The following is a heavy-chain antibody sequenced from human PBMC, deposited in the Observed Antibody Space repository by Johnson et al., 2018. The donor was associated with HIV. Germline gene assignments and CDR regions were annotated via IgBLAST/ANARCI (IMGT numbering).Heavy chain of an antibody. CDR1: GFTFSSYA. CDR2: ISYDGSNK. J-gene: IGHJ3*02. CDR3: ANDFWSGSGI. V-gene: IGHV3-30*18. D-gene: IGHD3-3*01. Sequence: QVQLVESGGGVVQPGRSLSLSCAASGFTFSSYAMYWVRQAPGKGLEWVAFISYDGSNKYYEDSVKGRFTISRDNSKSTLYLQMNSLRAEDTAVYYCANDFWSGSGIWGQGTMVTVSS.